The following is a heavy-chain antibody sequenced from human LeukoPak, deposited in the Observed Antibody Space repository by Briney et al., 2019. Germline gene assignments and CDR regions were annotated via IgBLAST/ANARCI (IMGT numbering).Heavy chain of an antibody. V-gene: IGHV4-39*07. D-gene: IGHD6-13*01. J-gene: IGHJ4*02. CDR1: GGSISSSSYY. Sequence: PSETLSLTCTVSGGSISSSSYYWGWIRQPPGKGLEWIGEINHSGSTNYNPSLKSRVTISVDTSKNQFSLKLSSVTAADTAVYYCARGGRTEGSSPPADYWGQGTLVTVSS. CDR3: ARGGRTEGSSPPADY. CDR2: INHSGST.